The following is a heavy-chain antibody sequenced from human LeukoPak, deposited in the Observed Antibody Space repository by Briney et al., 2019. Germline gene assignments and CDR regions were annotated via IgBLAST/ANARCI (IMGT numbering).Heavy chain of an antibody. CDR3: ARDLETRGSYSVDY. D-gene: IGHD3-10*01. CDR1: GSTFDDYG. J-gene: IGHJ4*02. V-gene: IGHV3-20*04. Sequence: GGSLRLSCAASGSTFDDYGMTWVRQVPGKGLEWVSSIDWNGGSTGHAGSVRGRFTISRDNAKNSLYLQMSSLRPEDTALYYCARDLETRGSYSVDYWGQGTLVTVSS. CDR2: IDWNGGST.